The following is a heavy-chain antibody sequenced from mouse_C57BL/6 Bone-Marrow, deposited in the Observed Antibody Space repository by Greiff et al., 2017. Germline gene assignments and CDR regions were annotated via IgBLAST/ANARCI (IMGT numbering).Heavy chain of an antibody. Sequence: EVQLVESGGGLVQPGGSLSLSCAASGFTFTDYYMSWVRQPPGKALEWLGFIRNKANGYTTASSASVTGRFTISRDNSQSILYLPMHALRAEDSATSSCERCTPDGYYPDWGQGTTLTVSS. D-gene: IGHD2-3*01. CDR3: ERCTPDGYYPD. V-gene: IGHV7-3*01. CDR1: GFTFTDYY. J-gene: IGHJ2*01. CDR2: IRNKANGYTT.